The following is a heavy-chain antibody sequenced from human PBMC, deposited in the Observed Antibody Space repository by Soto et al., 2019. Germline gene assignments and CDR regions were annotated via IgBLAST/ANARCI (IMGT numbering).Heavy chain of an antibody. J-gene: IGHJ4*02. CDR3: AKERYYYDSSGLDY. CDR1: GFTFSNHA. Sequence: GGSLRLSCAASGFTFSNHAMSWVRQAPGKGLEWVSAISGSGGNTYYADSVKGRFTISRDNSKNTLYLQMNSLRAEDTAVYYCAKERYYYDSSGLDYWGQGTLVTISS. V-gene: IGHV3-23*01. CDR2: ISGSGGNT. D-gene: IGHD3-22*01.